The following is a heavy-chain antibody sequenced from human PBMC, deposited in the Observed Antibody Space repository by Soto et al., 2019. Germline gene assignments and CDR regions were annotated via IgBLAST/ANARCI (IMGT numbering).Heavy chain of an antibody. Sequence: SETLSLTCTVSGGSISSYYWSWIRQPPGKGLEWIGYIYYSGSTNYNPSLKSRVTISVDTSKNQFSLKLSSVTAADTAVYYCARDYYDSSEPLNWFDPWGQGTLVTVSS. D-gene: IGHD3-22*01. V-gene: IGHV4-59*01. CDR2: IYYSGST. CDR3: ARDYYDSSEPLNWFDP. CDR1: GGSISSYY. J-gene: IGHJ5*02.